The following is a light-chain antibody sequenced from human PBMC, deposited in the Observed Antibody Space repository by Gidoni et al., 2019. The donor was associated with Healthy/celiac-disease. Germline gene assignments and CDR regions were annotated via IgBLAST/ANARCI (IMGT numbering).Light chain of an antibody. CDR3: QQLNSYPGT. Sequence: DIQLTQSPSFLSASVGDRVTITCRASQGISSYLAWYQQKPGTAPKLLIYAASTLQSEVPARFSGSGSGTEFTLTISSLQPEDFATYYCQQLNSYPGTFGPGTKVDIK. J-gene: IGKJ3*01. V-gene: IGKV1-9*01. CDR2: AAS. CDR1: QGISSY.